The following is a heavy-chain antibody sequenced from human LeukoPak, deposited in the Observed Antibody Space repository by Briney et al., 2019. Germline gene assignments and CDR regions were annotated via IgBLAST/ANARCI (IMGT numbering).Heavy chain of an antibody. Sequence: PGGSLRLSCAASGFTFSSYWMHWVRQAPGKGLVWVSRINSDGSSTSYADSVKGRFTISRDNAKNTLYLQMSSLRAEDTAVYYCARGGSGWYLDYFDYWGQGTLVTVSS. V-gene: IGHV3-74*01. CDR2: INSDGSST. J-gene: IGHJ4*02. CDR1: GFTFSSYW. D-gene: IGHD6-19*01. CDR3: ARGGSGWYLDYFDY.